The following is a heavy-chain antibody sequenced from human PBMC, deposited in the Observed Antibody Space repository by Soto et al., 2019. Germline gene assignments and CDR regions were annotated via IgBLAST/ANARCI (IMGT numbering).Heavy chain of an antibody. CDR2: ISAYNGNT. CDR3: ARDHRYSSAWYFT. J-gene: IGHJ5*02. Sequence: QVQLVQSAAEVKKPGASVKVSCKASGYTFTTSGISWVRQAPGQGLEWMGWISAYNGNTNYAQKLQGRVTMTTDTSTSTAYMELMRLRSDATAVYYCARDHRYSSAWYFTWGQGTLVTVSS. CDR1: GYTFTTSG. D-gene: IGHD6-19*01. V-gene: IGHV1-18*01.